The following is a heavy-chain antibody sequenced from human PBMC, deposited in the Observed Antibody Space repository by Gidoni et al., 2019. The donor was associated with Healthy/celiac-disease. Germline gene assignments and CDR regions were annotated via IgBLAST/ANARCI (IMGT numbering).Heavy chain of an antibody. CDR3: ARQQLDHFDY. Sequence: VHLVESGGGLVQRGGALRLSCAASGFIDSSNYMSWVRQAPGKGLEWVSVIYSGGSTYYADSVKGRFTISRDNSKNTLYLQMNILRAEDTAVYYCARQQLDHFDYWGQGTLVTVSS. D-gene: IGHD6-13*01. CDR1: GFIDSSNY. V-gene: IGHV3-66*04. CDR2: IYSGGST. J-gene: IGHJ4*02.